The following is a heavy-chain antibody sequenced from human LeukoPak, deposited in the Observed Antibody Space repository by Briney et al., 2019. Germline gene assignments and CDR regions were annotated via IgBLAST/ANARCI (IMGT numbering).Heavy chain of an antibody. V-gene: IGHV1-69*04. Sequence: ASVKVSCKASGGTFSSYAISWVRQAPGQGLEWMGRIIPILGIANYAQKLQGRVTMTTDTSTSTAYMELRSLRSDDTAVYYCARGPPVHRGYNYWGQGTLVTVSS. J-gene: IGHJ4*02. CDR2: IIPILGIA. CDR3: ARGPPVHRGYNY. CDR1: GGTFSSYA. D-gene: IGHD5-18*01.